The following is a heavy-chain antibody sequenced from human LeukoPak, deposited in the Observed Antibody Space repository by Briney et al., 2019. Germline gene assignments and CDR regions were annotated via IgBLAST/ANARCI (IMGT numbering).Heavy chain of an antibody. V-gene: IGHV3-21*01. CDR1: GFTFSDYS. CDR2: ISGSGSYI. CDR3: ARRVPYFDY. J-gene: IGHJ4*02. D-gene: IGHD4/OR15-4a*01. Sequence: PGGSLRLSCAASGFTFSDYSMTWVRQAPGKGLEWVSSISGSGSYIYYADSLKGRFTISRDNAKNSLFLQMNSLRAEDMAVYYCARRVPYFDYWGQGALVTVSS.